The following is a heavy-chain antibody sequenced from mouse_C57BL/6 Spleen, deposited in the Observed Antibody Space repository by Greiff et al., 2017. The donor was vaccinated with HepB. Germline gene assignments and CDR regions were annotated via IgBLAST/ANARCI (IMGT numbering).Heavy chain of an antibody. J-gene: IGHJ2*01. CDR1: GYTFTSYW. D-gene: IGHD1-1*01. Sequence: VQLQQSGAELVKPGASVKMSCKASGYTFTSYWITWVKQRPGQGLEWIGDIYPGSGSTNYNEKFKSKATLTVDTSSSTAYMQLSSLTSEDSAVYYCAREGLRTVVPLDYWGQGTTLTVSS. CDR3: AREGLRTVVPLDY. CDR2: IYPGSGST. V-gene: IGHV1-55*01.